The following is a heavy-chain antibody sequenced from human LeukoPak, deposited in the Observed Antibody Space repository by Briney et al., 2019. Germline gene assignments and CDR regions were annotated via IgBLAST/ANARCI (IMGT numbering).Heavy chain of an antibody. CDR3: ARGVDSSCVRRVAEYFQH. CDR2: IYPGDSDT. CDR1: GYSFTSYW. J-gene: IGHJ1*01. D-gene: IGHD3-22*01. Sequence: GESLKISCKGSGYSFTSYWIGWVRQLPGKGLEWMGIIYPGDSDTRYSPSFQGQVTISADKSISNAYLQGSSLKASDTAMYYCARGVDSSCVRRVAEYFQHWGQGTLVTVSS. V-gene: IGHV5-51*01.